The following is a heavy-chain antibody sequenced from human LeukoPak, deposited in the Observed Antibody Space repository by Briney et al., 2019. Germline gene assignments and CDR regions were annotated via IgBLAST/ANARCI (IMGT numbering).Heavy chain of an antibody. Sequence: PGGSLRLSCAASGFTFSNAWMSWVRQAPGKGLEWVGRIKTNSDGGTADYAVPVKGRFTISRDDSKNTLYLQMNCLKTEDTAVYYCTQGAAPAYFDYWGQGTLVTVS. V-gene: IGHV3-15*01. CDR1: GFTFSNAW. J-gene: IGHJ4*02. CDR3: TQGAAPAYFDY. CDR2: IKTNSDGGTA. D-gene: IGHD6-13*01.